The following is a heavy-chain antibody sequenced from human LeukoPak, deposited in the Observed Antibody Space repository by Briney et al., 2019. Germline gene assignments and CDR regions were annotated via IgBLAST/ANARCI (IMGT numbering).Heavy chain of an antibody. Sequence: SETLSLTCTVSGGSISSYYWSWIRQPPGKGLEWLGEVNHRGSTNYKLSLKSRLTISVDTSRKEISLKLTSVTAADTAIYYCARVDIVTTNWFDPWGQGTLVTVSS. J-gene: IGHJ5*02. D-gene: IGHD5-12*01. CDR3: ARVDIVTTNWFDP. CDR1: GGSISSYY. V-gene: IGHV4-34*01. CDR2: VNHRGST.